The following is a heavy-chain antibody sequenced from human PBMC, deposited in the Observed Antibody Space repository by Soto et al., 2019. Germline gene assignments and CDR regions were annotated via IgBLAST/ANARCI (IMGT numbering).Heavy chain of an antibody. CDR2: IYYSGTT. Sequence: SETLSLTCTVSGGSISSGGYYWSWIRQHPGKGLEWIGYIYYSGTTYYNPSLKSRVTISVDTSKNQFSLKLSSVSAADTALYYCARCSLVVVPAPGFDPWGGGTLVTVSS. V-gene: IGHV4-31*03. D-gene: IGHD2-2*01. CDR1: GGSISSGGYY. J-gene: IGHJ5*02. CDR3: ARCSLVVVPAPGFDP.